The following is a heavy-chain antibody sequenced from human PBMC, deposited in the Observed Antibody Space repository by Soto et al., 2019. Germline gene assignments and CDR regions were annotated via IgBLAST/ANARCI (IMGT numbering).Heavy chain of an antibody. CDR1: GFSLSTSGIG. CDR2: IYWDDDK. J-gene: IGHJ4*02. D-gene: IGHD6-13*01. V-gene: IGHV2-5*02. Sequence: SGPTLVNPTQTFTLACTFSGFSLSTSGIGVGWIRQPPGKALEWLALIYWDDDKRYSPSLKSRLTITKDTSKNQVVLTMTNMDPVDTATYYCAHHSSTSSFDYWGQGTLVTSPQ. CDR3: AHHSSTSSFDY.